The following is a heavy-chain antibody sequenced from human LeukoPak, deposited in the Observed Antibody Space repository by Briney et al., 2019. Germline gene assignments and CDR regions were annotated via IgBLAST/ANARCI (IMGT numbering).Heavy chain of an antibody. CDR1: GGSISSYY. D-gene: IGHD5-24*01. CDR2: IYYSGSA. CDR3: ARGRWLHPYDY. J-gene: IGHJ4*02. Sequence: KPSETLSLTCTVSGGSISSYYWSWIRQPPGKGLEWIGYIYYSGSANYNPSLKSRVTISVDTSKNQFSLKLSSVTAADTAVYYCARGRWLHPYDYWGQGTLVTVSS. V-gene: IGHV4-59*12.